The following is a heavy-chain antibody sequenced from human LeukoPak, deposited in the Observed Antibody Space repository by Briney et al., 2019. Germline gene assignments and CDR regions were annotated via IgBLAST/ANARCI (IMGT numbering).Heavy chain of an antibody. D-gene: IGHD3/OR15-3a*01. V-gene: IGHV4-34*01. CDR1: GGSFSAYY. CDR2: INHSGST. CDR3: ARHDFRTGYLYYFDF. Sequence: SETLSLTCAVYGGSFSAYYWSWIRQPPGKGLEWIGEINHSGSTNYNPSLKSRATISVDTSKNQFSLKLSSVTAADTAVYYCARHDFRTGYLYYFDFWGQGTLVTVSS. J-gene: IGHJ4*02.